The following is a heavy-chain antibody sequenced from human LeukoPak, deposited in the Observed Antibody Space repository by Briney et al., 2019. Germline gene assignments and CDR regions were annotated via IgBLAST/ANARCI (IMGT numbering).Heavy chain of an antibody. CDR3: ARVSDILTGYYYFDY. D-gene: IGHD3-9*01. V-gene: IGHV3-74*01. Sequence: GGSLRLSCAASGFTFSSYWMHWVRQAPGKGLVWVSRINSDGSSTSYADSVKGRFTISRDNAKNTLYLQMNSLRAENTAVYYCARVSDILTGYYYFDYWGQGTLVTVSS. CDR1: GFTFSSYW. J-gene: IGHJ4*02. CDR2: INSDGSST.